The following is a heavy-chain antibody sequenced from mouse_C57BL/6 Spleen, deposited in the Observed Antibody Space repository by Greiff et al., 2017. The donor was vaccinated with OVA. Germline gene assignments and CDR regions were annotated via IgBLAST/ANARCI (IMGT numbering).Heavy chain of an antibody. CDR3: TRGITTRYYGV. Sequence: QVQLQQSGAELVRPGASVTLSCKASGYTFTDYEMHWVKQTPVHGLEWIGAIDPETGGTAYNQKFKGKAILTADKSSSTAYMELRSLTSEDSAVYYCTRGITTRYYGVWGTGTTVTVSS. V-gene: IGHV1-15*01. J-gene: IGHJ1*03. CDR1: GYTFTDYE. CDR2: IDPETGGT. D-gene: IGHD1-1*01.